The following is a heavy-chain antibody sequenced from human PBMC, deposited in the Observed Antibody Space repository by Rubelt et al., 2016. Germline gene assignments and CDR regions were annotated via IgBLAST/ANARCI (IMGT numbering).Heavy chain of an antibody. CDR3: VRVQYSSGWYFDY. V-gene: IGHV1-69*01. D-gene: IGHD6-19*01. CDR2: IIPIFGTA. Sequence: QVQLVQSGAEVKKPGSSVQVSCKASGGPFSSYAISWVRHAPGQGLEWMAGIIPIFGTANYAQKFQGRVRITADESTRTAYMELSSLRSEDTAVYYCVRVQYSSGWYFDYWGQGTLVTVSS. J-gene: IGHJ4*02. CDR1: GGPFSSYA.